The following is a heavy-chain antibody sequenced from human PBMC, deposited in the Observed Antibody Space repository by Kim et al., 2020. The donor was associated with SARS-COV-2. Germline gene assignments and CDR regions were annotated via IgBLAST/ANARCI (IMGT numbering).Heavy chain of an antibody. Sequence: TRYTPPFHSQVTISADKSINTAYLQWSSLKASDTAMYYCARAPAADNWFDRWGQGSLVTVSS. J-gene: IGHJ5*02. V-gene: IGHV5-51*01. CDR2: T. CDR3: ARAPAADNWFDR. D-gene: IGHD2-15*01.